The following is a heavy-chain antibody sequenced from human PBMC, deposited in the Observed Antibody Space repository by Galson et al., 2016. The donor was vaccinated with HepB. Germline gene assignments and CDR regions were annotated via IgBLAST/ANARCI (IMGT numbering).Heavy chain of an antibody. D-gene: IGHD3-10*01. CDR2: ISYDGDVK. CDR1: GFTFRSFA. Sequence: SLRLSCAASGFTFRSFAMHWVRQAPGKGLEWVAVISYDGDVKHYAASAKGQFTVSRDNSKNTLYLQVNSLRVEDTAVYYCMKRRKYSGDDTLDIWGQGTMVFVSP. J-gene: IGHJ3*02. V-gene: IGHV3-30*04. CDR3: MKRRKYSGDDTLDI.